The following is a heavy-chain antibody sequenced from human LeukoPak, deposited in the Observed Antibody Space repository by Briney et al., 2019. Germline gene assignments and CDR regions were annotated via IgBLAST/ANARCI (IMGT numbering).Heavy chain of an antibody. J-gene: IGHJ4*02. CDR3: AMTSLDLITLDY. CDR1: GGTFSSYA. V-gene: IGHV1-69*13. D-gene: IGHD5-24*01. CDR2: IIPIFGTA. Sequence: GASVKVSYKASGGTFSSYAISWVRQAPGQGLEWMGGIIPIFGTANYAQKFQGRVTITADESTSTAYMELSSLRSEDTAVYYCAMTSLDLITLDYWGQGTLVTVSS.